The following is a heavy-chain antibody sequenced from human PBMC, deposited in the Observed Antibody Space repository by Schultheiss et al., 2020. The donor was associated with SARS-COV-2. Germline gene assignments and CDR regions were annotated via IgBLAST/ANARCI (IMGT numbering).Heavy chain of an antibody. D-gene: IGHD6-13*01. J-gene: IGHJ3*02. CDR2: IYYSGST. CDR3: ARDGYGAPGDAFDI. Sequence: SETLSLTCTVSGGSISSYYWSWIRQPPGKGLEWIGYIYYSGSTNYNPSLKSRVTISVDTSKNQFSLKLSSVTAADTPVYYCARDGYGAPGDAFDIWGQGTMVTVSS. CDR1: GGSISSYY. V-gene: IGHV4-59*01.